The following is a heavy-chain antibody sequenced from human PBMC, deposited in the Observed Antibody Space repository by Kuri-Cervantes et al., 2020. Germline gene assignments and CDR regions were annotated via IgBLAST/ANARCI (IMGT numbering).Heavy chain of an antibody. J-gene: IGHJ5*02. CDR1: GFTFSSYA. CDR2: ISWNSGSI. Sequence: GESLKISCAASGFTFSSYAMSWVRQAPGKGLEWVSGISWNSGSIGYADSVKGRFTISRDNAKNSLYLQMNSLRAEDTAVYYCARDGAMVAALSSGSDWFDPWGQGTLVTVSS. V-gene: IGHV3-20*04. CDR3: ARDGAMVAALSSGSDWFDP. D-gene: IGHD2-15*01.